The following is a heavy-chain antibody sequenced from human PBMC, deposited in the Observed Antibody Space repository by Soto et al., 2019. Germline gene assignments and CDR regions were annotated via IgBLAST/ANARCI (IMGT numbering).Heavy chain of an antibody. CDR3: AKDGGPYYYYYGMDV. CDR2: ISFDGNDK. V-gene: IGHV3-30*18. D-gene: IGHD3-16*01. J-gene: IGHJ6*02. CDR1: GFTFSSCG. Sequence: GGSLRLSCAASGFTFSSCGMHWVRQAPGKGLEWVAVISFDGNDKYYADSVRGRFTISRDNAKNSLYLQMNSLRAEDTALYYCAKDGGPYYYYYGMDVWGQGTTVTVSS.